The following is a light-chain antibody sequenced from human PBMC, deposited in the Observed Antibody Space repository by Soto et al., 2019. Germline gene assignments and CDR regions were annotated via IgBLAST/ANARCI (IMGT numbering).Light chain of an antibody. CDR2: GAS. CDR1: QSFSSSY. J-gene: IGKJ3*01. CDR3: QHYGSALFT. Sequence: EIVLTQSPGTLSLSPGERATLSCMASQSFSSSYFAWYQQKPGQAPRLLIYGASSRATGIPDRFSGSGSGTDFTLTISSLEPEDFAVDYCQHYGSALFTFGPGTKVDIK. V-gene: IGKV3-20*01.